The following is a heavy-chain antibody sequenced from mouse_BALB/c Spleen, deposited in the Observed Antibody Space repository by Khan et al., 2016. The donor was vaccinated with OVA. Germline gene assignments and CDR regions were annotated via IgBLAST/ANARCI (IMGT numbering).Heavy chain of an antibody. J-gene: IGHJ2*01. CDR3: ARAWVITTDSFGY. CDR1: GFSLTAYG. Sequence: QVQLKESGPGLVAPSQSLSITCTVSGFSLTAYGVHWVRQPPGKGLEWLGIIWAGGSTTYNSALMSRLSISNDHSKSHVFLKMNSLQMDDTAMYDCARAWVITTDSFGYWGQGTTLTVAS. V-gene: IGHV2-9*02. CDR2: IWAGGST. D-gene: IGHD2-4*01.